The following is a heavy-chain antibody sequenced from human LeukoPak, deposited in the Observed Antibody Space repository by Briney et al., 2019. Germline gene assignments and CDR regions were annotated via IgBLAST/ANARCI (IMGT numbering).Heavy chain of an antibody. Sequence: PGGSLRLSCAASGFTFSSYGMHWVRQAPGKGLEWVAVISYDGSNKYYADSVKGRFTISRDNSKNTLYLQMNSLRAEDTAVYYCAKCQMVGNSSSWYAGTDYWGQGTLVTVSS. CDR2: ISYDGSNK. CDR1: GFTFSSYG. CDR3: AKCQMVGNSSSWYAGTDY. V-gene: IGHV3-30*18. D-gene: IGHD6-13*01. J-gene: IGHJ4*02.